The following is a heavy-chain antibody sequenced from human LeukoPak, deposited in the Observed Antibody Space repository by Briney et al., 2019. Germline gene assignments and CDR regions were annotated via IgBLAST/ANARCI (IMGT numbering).Heavy chain of an antibody. CDR3: AKGGPSSKYFGL. Sequence: SETLSLTCTVSGGSISGHYWSWIRQPPGKGLEWIGYIFYSGATNYNPSLKSRVTISVDTSKDQFSLKLNSVTAADTAVYYCAKGGPSSKYFGLWGRGTLVTVSS. V-gene: IGHV4-59*11. CDR1: GGSISGHY. J-gene: IGHJ2*01. CDR2: IFYSGAT. D-gene: IGHD3-10*01.